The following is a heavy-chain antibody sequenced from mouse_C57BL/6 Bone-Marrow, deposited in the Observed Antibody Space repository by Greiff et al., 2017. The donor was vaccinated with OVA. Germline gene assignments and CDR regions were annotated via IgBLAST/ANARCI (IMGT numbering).Heavy chain of an antibody. CDR1: GYTFTSYW. CDR3: ARRRTIDDGYIFAY. D-gene: IGHD2-3*01. V-gene: IGHV1-59*01. J-gene: IGHJ3*01. Sequence: QVHVKQPGAELVRPGTSVKLSCKASGYTFTSYWMPWVKQRPGQGLEWIGVIDPSDSYTNYNQTFKGQATLTIDTSSSTAYMQLSSLTSEDAAVYYCARRRTIDDGYIFAYWGQGTLVTVSA. CDR2: IDPSDSYT.